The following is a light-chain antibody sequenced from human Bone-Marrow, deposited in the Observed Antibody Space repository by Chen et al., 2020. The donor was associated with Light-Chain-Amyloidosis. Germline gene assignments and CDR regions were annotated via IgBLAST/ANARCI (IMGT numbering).Light chain of an antibody. Sequence: QSALTQPASVSGSPGRSSTISSTGSSSDVVNYHLVAWYQPHPGKAPKLMIFEVNKRPSGVSNRFSGSKSGNTASLTISGLLAEDEADYHCGSYAGSNTVVFGGGTKLTVL. J-gene: IGLJ2*01. CDR1: SSDVVNYHL. CDR2: EVN. V-gene: IGLV2-23*02. CDR3: GSYAGSNTVV.